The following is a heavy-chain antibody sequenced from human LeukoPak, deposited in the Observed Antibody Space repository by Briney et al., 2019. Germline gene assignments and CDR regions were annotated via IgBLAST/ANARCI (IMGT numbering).Heavy chain of an antibody. CDR1: GFTCSDYY. CDR2: ISSSGSTI. J-gene: IGHJ4*02. CDR3: ARDSAIFGVVASADY. V-gene: IGHV3-11*04. D-gene: IGHD3-3*01. Sequence: GGSLRLSCAASGFTCSDYYMSWIRQAPGKGLEWVSYISSSGSTIYYADSVKGRFTISRDNAKNSLYLQMNSLRAEDTAVYYCARDSAIFGVVASADYWGQGTLVTVSS.